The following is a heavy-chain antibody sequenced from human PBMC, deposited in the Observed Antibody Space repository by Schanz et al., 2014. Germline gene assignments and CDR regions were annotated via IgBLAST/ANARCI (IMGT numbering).Heavy chain of an antibody. V-gene: IGHV3-11*01. J-gene: IGHJ6*02. Sequence: QVQLVESGGGLVKPGGSLRLSCAASGFIFNDYYMNWIRQAPGKGLEWLSYISNSGYTIYYADSVKGRFTISRDNAKNSLYLKRNSRRPGDTAVYSCARAPPPYSSSPYYWYYGMDVWGQGTTVTVSS. CDR3: ARAPPPYSSSPYYWYYGMDV. CDR2: ISNSGYTI. CDR1: GFIFNDYY. D-gene: IGHD6-6*01.